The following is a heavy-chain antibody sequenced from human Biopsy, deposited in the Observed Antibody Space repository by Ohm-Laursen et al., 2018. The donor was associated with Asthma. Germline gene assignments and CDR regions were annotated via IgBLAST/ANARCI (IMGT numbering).Heavy chain of an antibody. CDR1: GYIFRSYY. V-gene: IGHV1-18*04. J-gene: IGHJ4*02. Sequence: SVKASCKASGYIFRSYYVSWVRQAPGQGLEWMGWISHFIGDTHFGQKFQGRVTMTTDTSTDTFYMELRSLRADDTAVYYWARDPYTFGGFDYWGQGSLVPVSS. CDR3: ARDPYTFGGFDY. D-gene: IGHD2/OR15-2a*01. CDR2: ISHFIGDT.